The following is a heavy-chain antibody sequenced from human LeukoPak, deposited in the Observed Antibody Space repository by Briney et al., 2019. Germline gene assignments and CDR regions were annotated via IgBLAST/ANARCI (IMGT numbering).Heavy chain of an antibody. J-gene: IGHJ5*02. CDR1: GGSISSYY. Sequence: SETLSLTCTVSGGSISSYYWSWIRQPPGKGLEWIGYIYYSGSTNYNPSHKSRVTISVDTSKNQFSLKLSSVTAADTAVYYCARGLWEQWLVEFGFDPWGQGTLVTVSS. V-gene: IGHV4-59*01. D-gene: IGHD6-19*01. CDR3: ARGLWEQWLVEFGFDP. CDR2: IYYSGST.